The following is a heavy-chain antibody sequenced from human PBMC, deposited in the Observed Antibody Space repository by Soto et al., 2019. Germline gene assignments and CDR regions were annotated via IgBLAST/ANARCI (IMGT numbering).Heavy chain of an antibody. Sequence: PWEALSLTCTFSGGPISIYYLSGIRQPPGKGLEWIGYIYHSGSTYYNPSLKSRVTISVDRSKNQFSLKLSSVTAADTAVYYCAREGGRYCSGGSCQVDYWGQGTLVTVS. J-gene: IGHJ4*02. D-gene: IGHD2-15*01. CDR1: GGPISIYY. CDR3: AREGGRYCSGGSCQVDY. V-gene: IGHV4-59*04. CDR2: IYHSGST.